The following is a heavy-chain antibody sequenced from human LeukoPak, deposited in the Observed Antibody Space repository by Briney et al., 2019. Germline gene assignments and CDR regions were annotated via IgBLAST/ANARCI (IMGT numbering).Heavy chain of an antibody. D-gene: IGHD1-26*01. J-gene: IGHJ6*03. V-gene: IGHV3-66*04. Sequence: GGSLRLSCAASGFTVSSNYMSWVRQAPGKGLEWVSVIYSGGSTYYADSVKGRFTISRDNSKSTLYLQMNSLRAEDTAVYYCARQVGATTPYMDVWGKGTTVTVSS. CDR1: GFTVSSNY. CDR3: ARQVGATTPYMDV. CDR2: IYSGGST.